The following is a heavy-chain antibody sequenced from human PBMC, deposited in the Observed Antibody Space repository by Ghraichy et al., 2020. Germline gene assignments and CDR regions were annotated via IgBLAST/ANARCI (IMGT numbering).Heavy chain of an antibody. J-gene: IGHJ4*02. Sequence: SETLSLTCTVSGTSISSDTYYWGWFRQPPGKGLEWIGSIYYTESTYYNPSLKNRVLISRDASRNHFSLKVRAVTAADTAMYYCARRRYSYGSHPFAFWGRGTLVTVSS. CDR2: IYYTEST. CDR1: GTSISSDTYY. D-gene: IGHD5-18*01. V-gene: IGHV4-39*07. CDR3: ARRRYSYGSHPFAF.